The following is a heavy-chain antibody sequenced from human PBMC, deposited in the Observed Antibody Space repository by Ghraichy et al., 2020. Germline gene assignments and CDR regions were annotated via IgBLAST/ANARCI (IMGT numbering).Heavy chain of an antibody. Sequence: GGSLRLSCAASGFTFSSYAMHWVRQAPGKGLEWVAVISYDGSNKYYADSVKGRFTISRDNSKNTLYLQMNSLRAEDTAVYYCARGLWSLGIVGARDWGQGTLVTVSS. V-gene: IGHV3-30-3*01. CDR1: GFTFSSYA. D-gene: IGHD1-26*01. J-gene: IGHJ4*02. CDR2: ISYDGSNK. CDR3: ARGLWSLGIVGARD.